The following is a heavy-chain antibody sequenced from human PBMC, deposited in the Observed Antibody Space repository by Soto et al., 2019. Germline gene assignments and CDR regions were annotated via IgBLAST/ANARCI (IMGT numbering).Heavy chain of an antibody. CDR2: ISIGSGSI. CDR3: VRDDRWAFDF. Sequence: EVQLVESGGGLVQPGGSRRVSCAASGFSFSNYAMNWLRQAPGKGLEWVSYISIGSGSIFYADSVKGRFTISRDDAKNSLYMQMNTLRDEDTAVYYCVRDDRWAFDFWGQGTMVTVSS. D-gene: IGHD3-22*01. J-gene: IGHJ3*01. V-gene: IGHV3-48*02. CDR1: GFSFSNYA.